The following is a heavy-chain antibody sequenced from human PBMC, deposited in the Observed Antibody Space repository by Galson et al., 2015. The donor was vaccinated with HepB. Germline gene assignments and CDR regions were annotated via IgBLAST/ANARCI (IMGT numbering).Heavy chain of an antibody. CDR1: GYSFTSYW. CDR3: ARHVIRSGSYSWFDP. D-gene: IGHD1-26*01. CDR2: IYPGDSDT. V-gene: IGHV5-51*01. J-gene: IGHJ5*02. Sequence: QSGAEVTKPGESLKISCKGSGYSFTSYWIGWVRQMPGKGLEWMGIIYPGDSDTRYSPSFQGQVTISADKSISTAYLQWSSLKASDTAMYYCARHVIRSGSYSWFDPWGQGTLVTVSS.